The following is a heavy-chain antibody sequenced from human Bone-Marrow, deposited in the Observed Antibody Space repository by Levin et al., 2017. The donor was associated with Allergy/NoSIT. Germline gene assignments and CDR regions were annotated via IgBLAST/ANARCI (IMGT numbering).Heavy chain of an antibody. CDR1: GYTFTTHW. CDR3: ARHDIGNYYGVDV. D-gene: IGHD5-12*01. Sequence: GESLKISCKASGYTFTTHWIGWVRQMPGKGLEWMGIIYPGDSDTRYIPSFQGHVTISVDKSINIAYLHWSNLKASDSAIYYCARHDIGNYYGVDVWGQGTTVTVSS. CDR2: IYPGDSDT. J-gene: IGHJ6*02. V-gene: IGHV5-51*01.